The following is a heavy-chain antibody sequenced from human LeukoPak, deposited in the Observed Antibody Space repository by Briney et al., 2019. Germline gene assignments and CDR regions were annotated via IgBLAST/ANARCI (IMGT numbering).Heavy chain of an antibody. CDR1: GGSISSGSYY. V-gene: IGHV4-61*02. Sequence: PSETLSLTCTVSGGSISSGSYYWSWIRQPAGKGLEWIGRIYTSGSTNYNPSLKSRVTISVDTSKNQFSLKLSSATAADTAVYYCARDSHYWGQGTLVTVSS. CDR2: IYTSGST. CDR3: ARDSHY. J-gene: IGHJ4*02.